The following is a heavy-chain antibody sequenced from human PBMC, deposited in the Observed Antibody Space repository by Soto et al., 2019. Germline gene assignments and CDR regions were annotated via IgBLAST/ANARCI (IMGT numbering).Heavy chain of an antibody. Sequence: GGSLRLSCAASGFTVSSNYMSWVRQAPGKGLEWVSVIYSGGSTYYADSVKGRFTISRHNSKNTLYLQMNSLRAEDTAVYYCATLSSGWYIYFDYWGQGTLVTVSS. D-gene: IGHD6-19*01. CDR1: GFTVSSNY. CDR2: IYSGGST. J-gene: IGHJ4*02. CDR3: ATLSSGWYIYFDY. V-gene: IGHV3-53*04.